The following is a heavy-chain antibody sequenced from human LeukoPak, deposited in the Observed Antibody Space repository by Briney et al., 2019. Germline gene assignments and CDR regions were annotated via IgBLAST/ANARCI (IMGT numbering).Heavy chain of an antibody. D-gene: IGHD2-8*01. CDR3: ARSMVSVITPFDF. Sequence: GESLKISCKGSGYSFTSYWIGWLRQMPGKGLEWMGIIYPGDSDTRYSPSFQGQVTISADKSISTAYLQWSSLKASDTAMYYCARSMVSVITPFDFWGQGTLVTVSS. CDR2: IYPGDSDT. CDR1: GYSFTSYW. V-gene: IGHV5-51*01. J-gene: IGHJ4*02.